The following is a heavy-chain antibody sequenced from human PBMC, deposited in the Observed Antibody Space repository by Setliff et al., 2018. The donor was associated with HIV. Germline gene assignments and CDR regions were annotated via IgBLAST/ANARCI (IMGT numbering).Heavy chain of an antibody. CDR2: IKQDGSEK. V-gene: IGHV3-7*01. J-gene: IGHJ3*02. D-gene: IGHD6-19*01. Sequence: PGGSLRLSCAASGFTFSSYWMSWVRQAPGKGLEWVANIKQDGSEKYYVDSVKGRFTISRDNAKYSLYLQMNSLRAEDTAVYYCARASKPSSGWYYAFDIWGQGTMVTVSS. CDR1: GFTFSSYW. CDR3: ARASKPSSGWYYAFDI.